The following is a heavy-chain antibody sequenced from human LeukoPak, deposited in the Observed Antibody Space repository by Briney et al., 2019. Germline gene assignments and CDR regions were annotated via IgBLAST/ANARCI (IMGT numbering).Heavy chain of an antibody. J-gene: IGHJ3*02. D-gene: IGHD3-3*01. CDR2: ISGSGGST. CDR1: GFTFSSYA. V-gene: IGHV3-23*01. Sequence: VGSLRLSCAASGFTFSSYAMSWVRQAPGKGLEWVSAISGSGGSTYYADSVKGRFTISRDNSKNTLYLQMNSLRAEDTAVYYCAKDHRTYYDFWSGYSPLDIWGQGTMVTVSS. CDR3: AKDHRTYYDFWSGYSPLDI.